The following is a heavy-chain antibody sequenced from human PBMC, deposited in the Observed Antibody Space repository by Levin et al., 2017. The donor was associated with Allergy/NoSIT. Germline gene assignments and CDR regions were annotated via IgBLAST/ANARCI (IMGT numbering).Heavy chain of an antibody. CDR2: INQEGSEK. Sequence: GGSLRLSCAASGFRFITYRMTWVRQTPGKGLEWVATINQEGSEKYYLDSVKGRFTISRDNAKDSLFLQMNSLRAEDTGVYYCANVRREKGRCSRVSCFYPQYWGQGTLVTVSS. CDR1: GFRFITYR. CDR3: ANVRREKGRCSRVSCFYPQY. J-gene: IGHJ4*02. D-gene: IGHD2-2*01. V-gene: IGHV3-7*01.